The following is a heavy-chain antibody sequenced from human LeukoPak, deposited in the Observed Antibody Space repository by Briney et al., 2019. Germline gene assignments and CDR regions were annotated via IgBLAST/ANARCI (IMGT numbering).Heavy chain of an antibody. J-gene: IGHJ4*02. D-gene: IGHD3-3*01. CDR3: ARDSVGGVTYYDFWSGYYILDY. V-gene: IGHV4-59*12. CDR1: GGSISSYY. Sequence: SETLSLTCTVSGGSISSYYWSWIRQPPGKGLEWIGYIYYSGSPNYNPSLKSRVTISVDTSKNQFSLKLSSVTAADTAVYYCARDSVGGVTYYDFWSGYYILDYWGQGTLVTVSS. CDR2: IYYSGSP.